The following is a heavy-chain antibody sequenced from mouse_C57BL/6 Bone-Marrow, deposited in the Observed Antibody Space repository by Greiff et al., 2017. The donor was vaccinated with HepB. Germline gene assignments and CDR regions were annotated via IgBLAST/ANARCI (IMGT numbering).Heavy chain of an antibody. D-gene: IGHD2-5*01. CDR2: INYVGSST. V-gene: IGHV5-16*01. Sequence: EVKLVESEGGLVQPGSSMKLSCTASGFTFSDYYMAWVRQVPEKGLEWVANINYVGSSTYYLDSLKSRFIISRDNAKNILYMQMSSLKYEDTATYYCSRDPLTVVTHYWYVDVWGTVTSVTVSS. CDR1: GFTFSDYY. CDR3: SRDPLTVVTHYWYVDV. J-gene: IGHJ1*03.